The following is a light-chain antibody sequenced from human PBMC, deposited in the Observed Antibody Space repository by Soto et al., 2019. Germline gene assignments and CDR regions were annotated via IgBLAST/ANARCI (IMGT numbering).Light chain of an antibody. CDR2: DVS. V-gene: IGLV2-14*01. CDR3: SSDTNYSTYVVGGSYFV. CDR1: SSDVGGYNY. Sequence: QSALTQPASVSGSPGQSITISCTGTSSDVGGYNYVSWYQQHPGKAPKLLIYDVSNRPSGVSNRFSGSKSGNTASLTISGVHAEDDADYDESSDTNYSTYVVGGSYFVFGSGTKVTVL. J-gene: IGLJ6*01.